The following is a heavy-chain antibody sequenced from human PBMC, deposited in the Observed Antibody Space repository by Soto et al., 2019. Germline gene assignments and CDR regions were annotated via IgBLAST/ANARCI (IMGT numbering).Heavy chain of an antibody. CDR2: IYHSGST. V-gene: IGHV4-38-2*01. J-gene: IGHJ5*02. CDR3: ARGHMVRGVIVLGSLYNWFDP. D-gene: IGHD3-10*01. CDR1: GYSISSGYY. Sequence: SETLSLTCAVSGYSISSGYYWGWIRQPPGKGLEWIGSIYHSGSTYYNPSLKSRVTISVDTSKNQFSLKLSSVTAADTAVYYCARGHMVRGVIVLGSLYNWFDPWGQGTLVTVSS.